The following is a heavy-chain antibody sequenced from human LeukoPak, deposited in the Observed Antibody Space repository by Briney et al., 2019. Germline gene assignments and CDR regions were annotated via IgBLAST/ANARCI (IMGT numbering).Heavy chain of an antibody. CDR3: ARRPGYCSGGSCYSGVEFDP. D-gene: IGHD2-15*01. Sequence: GGSLRLSCAASGFTFSSYAMSWVRQAPGKGLEWVSAISGSGGSTYYADSVKGRFTISRDNSKNTPYLQMNSLRAEDTAVYYCARRPGYCSGGSCYSGVEFDPWGQGTLVTVSS. CDR1: GFTFSSYA. V-gene: IGHV3-23*01. CDR2: ISGSGGST. J-gene: IGHJ5*02.